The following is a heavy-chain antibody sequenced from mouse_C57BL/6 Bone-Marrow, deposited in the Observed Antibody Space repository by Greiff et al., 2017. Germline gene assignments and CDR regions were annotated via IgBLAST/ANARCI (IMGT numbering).Heavy chain of an antibody. CDR2: ISDGGSYT. CDR3: ARDPYYYGISYYFDY. J-gene: IGHJ2*01. V-gene: IGHV5-4*01. Sequence: EVMLVESGGGLVKPGGSLKLSCAASGFTFSSYAMSWVRQTPEKRLEWVATISDGGSYTYYPDNVKGRFTISRDNAKNNLYLQMSHLKSEDTAMYYCARDPYYYGISYYFDYWGQGTTLTVSS. CDR1: GFTFSSYA. D-gene: IGHD1-1*01.